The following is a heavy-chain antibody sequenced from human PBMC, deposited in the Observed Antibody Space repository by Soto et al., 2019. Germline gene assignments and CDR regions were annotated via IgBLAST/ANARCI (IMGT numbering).Heavy chain of an antibody. Sequence: SETLSLTCTVYGGSFSGYYWSWIRQPPGKGLEWIGEINHSGSTNYNPSLKSRVTISVDTSKNQFSLKLSSVTAADTAVYYCARGRVGAVAGRGYYFDYWGQGTLVTVSS. CDR3: ARGRVGAVAGRGYYFDY. V-gene: IGHV4-34*01. D-gene: IGHD6-19*01. J-gene: IGHJ4*02. CDR2: INHSGST. CDR1: GGSFSGYY.